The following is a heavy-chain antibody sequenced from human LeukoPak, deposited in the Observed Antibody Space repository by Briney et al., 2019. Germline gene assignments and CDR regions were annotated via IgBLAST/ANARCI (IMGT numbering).Heavy chain of an antibody. J-gene: IGHJ4*02. CDR3: AKSLDVLAGYLCSLDY. V-gene: IGHV3-30*02. CDR1: GFPFSSYG. CDR2: IRFDGSNN. Sequence: GGPLTHPFAPSGFPFSSYGMPWVGPPPGRGLEGVAFIRFDGSNNDYADSVKGRFTISRENSENTLYLQMNSLRAEATAVYYCAKSLDVLAGYLCSLDYWGQGTLVTVSS. D-gene: IGHD3-9*01.